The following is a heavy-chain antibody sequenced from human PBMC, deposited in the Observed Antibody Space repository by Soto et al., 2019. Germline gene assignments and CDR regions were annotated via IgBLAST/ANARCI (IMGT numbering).Heavy chain of an antibody. CDR1: GFTFSSYD. J-gene: IGHJ4*02. CDR3: ARGRIGRSGSYYFVY. CDR2: IGTAGDT. D-gene: IGHD1-26*01. Sequence: GGSLRLSCAASGFTFSSYDMHWVRQATGKGLEWVSGIGTAGDTYYPGSVQGRLTISRENAKNSSYLLMNSLRAGDTAVYYCARGRIGRSGSYYFVYWGKGKLVTVPQ. V-gene: IGHV3-13*01.